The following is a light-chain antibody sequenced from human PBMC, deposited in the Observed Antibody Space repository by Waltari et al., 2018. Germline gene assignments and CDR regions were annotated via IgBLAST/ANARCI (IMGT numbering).Light chain of an antibody. CDR1: QSVGRS. J-gene: IGKJ2*01. CDR2: DAS. CDR3: QQRSVWPPT. Sequence: EIVLTQSPATLSLSPGEGATRSCRVSQSVGRSLAWIQQKPGQAPRLVIYDASFRATGIPARFSGSGSGTDFTLTISSLEAEDFAIYYCQQRSVWPPTFGRGTKLEIK. V-gene: IGKV3-11*01.